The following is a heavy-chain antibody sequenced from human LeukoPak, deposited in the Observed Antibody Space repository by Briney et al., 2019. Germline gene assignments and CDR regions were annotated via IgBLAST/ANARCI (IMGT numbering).Heavy chain of an antibody. CDR2: ISSSSSYI. V-gene: IGHV3-21*01. CDR3: ARGPYSSSFSFDY. CDR1: GFTFSSYS. J-gene: IGHJ4*02. Sequence: GGSLRLSCAASGFTFSSYSMNWVRQAPGKGLEWVSSISSSSSYIHYADSVKGRFTISRDNAKNSLYLQMNSLRAEDTAVYYCARGPYSSSFSFDYWGQGTLVTVSS. D-gene: IGHD6-6*01.